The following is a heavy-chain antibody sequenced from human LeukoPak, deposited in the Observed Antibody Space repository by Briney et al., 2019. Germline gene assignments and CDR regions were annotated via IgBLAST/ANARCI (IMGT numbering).Heavy chain of an antibody. CDR3: ARKGASSWFGYYYYYMDV. CDR1: GGSISSSNW. CDR2: IYHSGST. D-gene: IGHD6-13*01. V-gene: IGHV4-4*02. Sequence: SETLSLTCAVSGGSISSSNWWSWVRQPPGKGLEWIGEIYHSGSTNYNPSLKSRVTISVDKSKNQFSLKLSSVTAADTAVYYCARKGASSWFGYYYYYMDVWGKGTTVTVSS. J-gene: IGHJ6*03.